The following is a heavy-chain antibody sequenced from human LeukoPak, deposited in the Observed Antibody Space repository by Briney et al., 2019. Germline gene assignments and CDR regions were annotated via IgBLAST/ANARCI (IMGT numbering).Heavy chain of an antibody. J-gene: IGHJ4*02. V-gene: IGHV4-39*01. Sequence: SSETLSLTCTVSGGSISSSSYYWGWIRQPPGKGLEWIGSIYYSGSTYYNPSLKSRVTISVDTSKNQFSLKLSSVTAADTAVYYCARQTGSGLFILPGGQGTLVTVSS. D-gene: IGHD3/OR15-3a*01. CDR3: ARQTGSGLFILP. CDR1: GGSISSSSYY. CDR2: IYYSGST.